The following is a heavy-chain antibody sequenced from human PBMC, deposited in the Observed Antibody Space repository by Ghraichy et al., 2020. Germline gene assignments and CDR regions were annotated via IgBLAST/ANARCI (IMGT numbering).Heavy chain of an antibody. Sequence: SETLSLTCAISGDSVSSNSAAWNWIRQSPSRGLEWLGRTYYRSKWYNDYAVSVKSRITINPDTSKNQFSLQLNSVTPEDTAVYYCARDLALVATVRVYYYYGMDVWGQGTTVTVSS. D-gene: IGHD4-17*01. CDR2: TYYRSKWYN. V-gene: IGHV6-1*01. CDR1: GDSVSSNSAA. J-gene: IGHJ6*02. CDR3: ARDLALVATVRVYYYYGMDV.